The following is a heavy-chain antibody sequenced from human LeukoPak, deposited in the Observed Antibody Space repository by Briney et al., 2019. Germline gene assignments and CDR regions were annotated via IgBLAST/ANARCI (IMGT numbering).Heavy chain of an antibody. CDR1: GFTFSSYG. CDR3: AKVEPLHAFDI. Sequence: PGGTLRLSCVGSGFTFSSYGMGWVRQAPGKGLEWVSAISGSGGSTYYADSVKGRFTISRDNSKNTLYLQMNSLRAEDTAVYYCAKVEPLHAFDIWGQGTMVTVSS. J-gene: IGHJ3*02. CDR2: ISGSGGST. D-gene: IGHD1-1*01. V-gene: IGHV3-23*01.